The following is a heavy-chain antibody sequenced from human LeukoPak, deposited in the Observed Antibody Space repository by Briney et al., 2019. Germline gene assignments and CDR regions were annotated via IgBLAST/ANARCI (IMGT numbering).Heavy chain of an antibody. CDR1: GXSFATYW. J-gene: IGHJ4*02. V-gene: IGHV5-51*01. D-gene: IGHD1-26*01. CDR3: AKGVGGATTLDY. CDR2: MYPGDSET. Sequence: KSGESLKISFKGSGXSFATYWIGWVRQMPGKGLEWMGIMYPGDSETRYSPSFQGQVTISADKSISTAYLQWSSLKASDTAMYYCAKGVGGATTLDYWGQGTLVTVSS.